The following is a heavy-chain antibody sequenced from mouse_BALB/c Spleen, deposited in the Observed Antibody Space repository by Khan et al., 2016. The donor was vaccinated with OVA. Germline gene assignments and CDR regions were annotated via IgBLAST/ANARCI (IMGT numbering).Heavy chain of an antibody. J-gene: IGHJ2*01. D-gene: IGHD1-1*01. Sequence: QVRLQQSGAELAKPGASVKMSCKASGYTFINYWMPWVKQRPGQGLEWIGYINPSTGYSEYNQKFKDKATLTADKSSSTAYMQLSSLTSEDSAVYYCARRGLRWDFDYWGQGTTLTVSS. CDR2: INPSTGYS. V-gene: IGHV1-7*01. CDR3: ARRGLRWDFDY. CDR1: GYTFINYW.